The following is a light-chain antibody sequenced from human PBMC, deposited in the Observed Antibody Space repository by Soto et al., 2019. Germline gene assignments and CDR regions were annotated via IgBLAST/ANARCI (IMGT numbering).Light chain of an antibody. V-gene: IGKV1D-13*01. Sequence: AIQLTQSPSSLSASVVDRVTITFRASQGISSALAWYQQKPGKAPKLLIYDASNLENGVPSRFSGSGSGADFSLSISSLQPEDFATYYCQQYSNYSRTFGQGTKVDNK. J-gene: IGKJ1*01. CDR3: QQYSNYSRT. CDR1: QGISSA. CDR2: DAS.